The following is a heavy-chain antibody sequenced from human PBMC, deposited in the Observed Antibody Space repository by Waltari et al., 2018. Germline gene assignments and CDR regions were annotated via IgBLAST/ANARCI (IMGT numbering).Heavy chain of an antibody. Sequence: QVQLVQSGAEVKKPGASVKVSCEASGFTFGVYYMHWVRQAPGQGLEWMGWITPNNGGTDYAQKFRGRVTMTSDTSINTTYMELSSLTFDDTAMYFCARDGYTGNSFDLWGQGTLVTVSS. CDR3: ARDGYTGNSFDL. J-gene: IGHJ5*02. CDR2: ITPNNGGT. CDR1: GFTFGVYY. V-gene: IGHV1-2*02. D-gene: IGHD3-9*01.